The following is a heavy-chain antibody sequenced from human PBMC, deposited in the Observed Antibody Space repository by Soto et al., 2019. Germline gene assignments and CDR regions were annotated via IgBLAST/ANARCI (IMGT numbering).Heavy chain of an antibody. CDR1: GFTFSNAW. V-gene: IGHV3-15*01. Sequence: GGSLGLSCAASGFTFSNAWMSWVRQAPGKGLEWVGRIKSKTDGGTTDYAAPVKGRFTISRDDSKNTLYLQMNSLKTEDTAVYYCTTERELLWFGELLSFDYWGQGTLVTVSS. D-gene: IGHD3-10*01. CDR3: TTERELLWFGELLSFDY. J-gene: IGHJ4*02. CDR2: IKSKTDGGTT.